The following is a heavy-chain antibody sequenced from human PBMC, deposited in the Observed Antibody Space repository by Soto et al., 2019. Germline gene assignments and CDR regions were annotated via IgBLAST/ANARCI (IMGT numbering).Heavy chain of an antibody. J-gene: IGHJ5*02. CDR2: MNPNSGNT. D-gene: IGHD6-13*01. V-gene: IGHV1-8*01. CDR1: GYTFTSYD. Sequence: ASVKVSCKASGYTFTSYDINWVRQATGQGLEWMGWMNPNSGNTGYAQKFQGRVTITRNTSISTAYMELSSLRSEDMVVYSCRIAAGPYNWFDPWGQGTLVTVSS. CDR3: RIAAGPYNWFDP.